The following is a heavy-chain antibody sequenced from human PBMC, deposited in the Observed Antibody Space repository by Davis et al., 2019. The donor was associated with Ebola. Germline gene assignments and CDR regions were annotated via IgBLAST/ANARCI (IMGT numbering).Heavy chain of an antibody. CDR3: ARDLEGRDGDSWSYYYYYMDV. D-gene: IGHD6-13*01. CDR1: GYTFTGYY. CDR2: INPNSGGT. Sequence: VSVKVSCKASGYTFTGYYIHWVRQAPGQGLEWMGWINPNSGGTNYAQKFQGRVTMTRDTSISTAYMDLSRLRSDDTAVYYCARDLEGRDGDSWSYYYYYMDVWGKGTTVTVSS. J-gene: IGHJ6*03. V-gene: IGHV1-2*02.